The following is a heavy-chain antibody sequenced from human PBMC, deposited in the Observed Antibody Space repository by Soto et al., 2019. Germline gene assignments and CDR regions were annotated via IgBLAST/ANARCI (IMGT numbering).Heavy chain of an antibody. D-gene: IGHD6-19*01. V-gene: IGHV5-51*01. CDR3: AIQHPLDSSAWYN. CDR1: GYSFTNYW. J-gene: IGHJ4*02. CDR2: IYPGDSDT. Sequence: PGESLKISCEGVGYSFTNYWIGWVRQMPGKGLEWMGTIYPGDSDTRYSTSFQGQVTFSVDKSINTAYLHWTSLKASDTAIYYCAIQHPLDSSAWYNWGQGTLVTVSS.